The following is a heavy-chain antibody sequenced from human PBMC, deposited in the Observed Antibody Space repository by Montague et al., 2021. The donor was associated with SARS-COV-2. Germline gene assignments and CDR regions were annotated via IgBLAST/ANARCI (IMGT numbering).Heavy chain of an antibody. CDR2: IYYSGST. Sequence: SETLSLTCTVSGGSISSSSYYWDWIRQPPGKGLEWIGSIYYSGSTYYNPSLKSRVTISVDTSKNQFSLKLSSVTAADTAVYYCARESGSGSYLVYWGQGTLVTVSS. J-gene: IGHJ4*02. V-gene: IGHV4-39*01. CDR3: ARESGSGSYLVY. CDR1: GGSISSSSYY. D-gene: IGHD3-10*01.